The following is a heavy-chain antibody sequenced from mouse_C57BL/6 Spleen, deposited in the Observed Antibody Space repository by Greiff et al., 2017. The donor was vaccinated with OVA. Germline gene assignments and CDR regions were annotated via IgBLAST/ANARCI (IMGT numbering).Heavy chain of an antibody. CDR2: IDPSDSEP. CDR1: GYSFTSYW. J-gene: IGHJ4*01. CDR3: ARDGSSDYYAMDD. D-gene: IGHD1-1*01. V-gene: IGHV1-52*01. Sequence: VQLQQPGAELVRPGSSVKLSCKASGYSFTSYWMHWVKQRPIQGLEWIGNIDPSDSEPHYTQKFKDKATLPVDKSSSTAYMQLSSLTSEDSAVYYGARDGSSDYYAMDDWGQGTSVTVSS.